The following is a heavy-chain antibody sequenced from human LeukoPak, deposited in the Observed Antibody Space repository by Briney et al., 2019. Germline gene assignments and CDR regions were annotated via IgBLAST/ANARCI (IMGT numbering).Heavy chain of an antibody. J-gene: IGHJ3*02. D-gene: IGHD3-16*01. Sequence: PSETLSLTCTVSGYSISSGYYWGWIRQPPGKGLEWIGSIYHSGSTYYNPSLKSRVTISVDTSKNQFSLKLSSVTAADTAVYYCARAQMTSSAFGAFDIWGQGTMV. CDR3: ARAQMTSSAFGAFDI. V-gene: IGHV4-38-2*02. CDR2: IYHSGST. CDR1: GYSISSGYY.